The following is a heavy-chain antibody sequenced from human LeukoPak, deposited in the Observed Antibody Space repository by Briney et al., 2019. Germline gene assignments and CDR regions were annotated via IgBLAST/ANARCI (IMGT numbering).Heavy chain of an antibody. V-gene: IGHV3-48*03. CDR3: ATLVTVTNPFDY. D-gene: IGHD4-17*01. CDR2: ISSAGTSI. CDR1: GFTLGSYE. J-gene: IGHJ4*02. Sequence: GGSLRLSCVASGFTLGSYEMNWVRQAPGKGLEWLSYISSAGTSIHYADSVKGRFTISRDNSKNTLYMQMNSLRAEDTAIYYCATLVTVTNPFDYWGQGTLVTASS.